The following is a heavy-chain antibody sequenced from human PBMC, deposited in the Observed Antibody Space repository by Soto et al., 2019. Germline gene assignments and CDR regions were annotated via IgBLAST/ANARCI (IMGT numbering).Heavy chain of an antibody. CDR3: ARDGWYGSGSYGAFDI. V-gene: IGHV3-21*01. J-gene: IGHJ3*02. CDR2: ISSSSSYI. Sequence: EVQLVESGGGLVKPGGSLRLSCAASGFTFSSYSMNWVRQAPGKGLEWVSSISSSSSYIYYADSVKGRFTISRDNAKNSLYLQMNSLRGEDTVVYYCARDGWYGSGSYGAFDIWGQGTMVTVSS. D-gene: IGHD3-10*01. CDR1: GFTFSSYS.